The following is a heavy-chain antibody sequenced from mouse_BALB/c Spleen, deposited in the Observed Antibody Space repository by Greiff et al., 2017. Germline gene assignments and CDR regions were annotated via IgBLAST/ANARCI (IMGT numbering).Heavy chain of an antibody. Sequence: EVKLVESGPELVKPGASVKMSCKASGYTFTSYVMHWVKQKPGQGLEWIGYINPYNDGTKYNEKFKGKATLTSDKSSSTAYMELSSLTSEDSAVYYCARGTFYWYFDVWGAGTTVTVSS. D-gene: IGHD3-3*01. CDR2: INPYNDGT. CDR1: GYTFTSYV. V-gene: IGHV1-14*01. J-gene: IGHJ1*01. CDR3: ARGTFYWYFDV.